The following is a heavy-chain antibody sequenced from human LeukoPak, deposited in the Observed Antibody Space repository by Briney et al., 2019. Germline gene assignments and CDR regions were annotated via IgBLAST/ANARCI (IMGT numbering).Heavy chain of an antibody. CDR1: GFTFSSYA. CDR3: AKAGRGWQNDAFDI. J-gene: IGHJ3*02. CDR2: ISGSGDST. Sequence: GGSLRLSCAASGFTFSSYAMSWVRQAPGKGLEWVSVISGSGDSTYYADSVKGRFTISRDNSKNTLYLQMNSLRAEATAVYYCAKAGRGWQNDAFDIWGQGTMVTVSS. V-gene: IGHV3-23*01. D-gene: IGHD6-19*01.